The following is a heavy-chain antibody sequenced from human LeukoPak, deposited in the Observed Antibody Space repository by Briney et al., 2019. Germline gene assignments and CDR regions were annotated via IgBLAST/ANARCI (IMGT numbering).Heavy chain of an antibody. Sequence: SGGSLRLSCAASGFTFSSHWMSWVRQAPGKGLEWVANIKEDGREKNYVDSVKGRFNISRDNAKNSLYLQMNSLRAEDTALYYCAKDMYDILTGPLDYWGQGTLVTVSS. J-gene: IGHJ4*02. D-gene: IGHD3-9*01. V-gene: IGHV3-7*03. CDR3: AKDMYDILTGPLDY. CDR2: IKEDGREK. CDR1: GFTFSSHW.